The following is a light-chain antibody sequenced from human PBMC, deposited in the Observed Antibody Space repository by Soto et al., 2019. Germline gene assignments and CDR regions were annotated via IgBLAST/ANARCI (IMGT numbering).Light chain of an antibody. CDR1: QSVSSN. Sequence: EIVMTQSPATLSVSPGERATLSCRASQSVSSNLAWYQQNPGQAPRLLIYGASTRATGIPARFSGSGSGTEFTLTISSLQSADFAVDYCQQYNNWPSLTFGGGTKVEIK. CDR3: QQYNNWPSLT. CDR2: GAS. V-gene: IGKV3-15*01. J-gene: IGKJ4*01.